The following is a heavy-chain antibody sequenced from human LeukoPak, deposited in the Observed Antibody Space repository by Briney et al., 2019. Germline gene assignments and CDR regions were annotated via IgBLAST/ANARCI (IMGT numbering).Heavy chain of an antibody. CDR1: GFTFSSYA. CDR2: ISYDGSNK. J-gene: IGHJ5*02. CDR3: ASLGLTGNWFDP. V-gene: IGHV3-30*04. D-gene: IGHD4/OR15-4a*01. Sequence: GGSLRLSCAASGFTFSSYAMHWVRQAPGKGLEWVAVISYDGSNKYYADSVKGRFTISRDNSKNTLYLQMNSLRAEDTAVYYCASLGLTGNWFDPWGQGTLVTVSS.